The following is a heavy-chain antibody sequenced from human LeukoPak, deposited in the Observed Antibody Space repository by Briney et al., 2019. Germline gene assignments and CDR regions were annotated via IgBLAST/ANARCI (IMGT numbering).Heavy chain of an antibody. CDR3: ARVDSGYDENYYYYYGMDV. CDR2: IYYGGST. Sequence: SETPSLTCTVSGGSISSYYWSWIRQPPGKGLEWIGYIYYGGSTNYNPSLKGRVTISVDTSKNQFSLKLSSVTAADTAVYYCARVDSGYDENYYYYYGMDVWGQGTTVTVSS. J-gene: IGHJ6*02. V-gene: IGHV4-59*01. D-gene: IGHD5-12*01. CDR1: GGSISSYY.